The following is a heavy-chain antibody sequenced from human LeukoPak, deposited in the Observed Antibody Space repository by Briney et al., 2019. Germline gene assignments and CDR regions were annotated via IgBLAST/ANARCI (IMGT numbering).Heavy chain of an antibody. CDR3: ARVQVVPAAARRAFDI. V-gene: IGHV4-38-2*02. J-gene: IGHJ3*02. CDR1: GYSISSGYY. CDR2: IYHTGST. Sequence: PSETLSLTCTVSGYSISSGYYWGWIRQPPGKGLEWIGNIYHTGSTYYNPSLKSRVTISVDTSKNQFSLKLSSVTAADTAVYYCARVQVVPAAARRAFDIWGQGTMVTVSS. D-gene: IGHD2-2*01.